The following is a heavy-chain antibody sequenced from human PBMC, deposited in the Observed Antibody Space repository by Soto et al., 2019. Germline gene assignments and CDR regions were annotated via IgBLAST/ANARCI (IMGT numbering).Heavy chain of an antibody. CDR3: SKTVGLGYYYYYMDV. D-gene: IGHD3-16*01. J-gene: IGHJ6*03. V-gene: IGHV3-23*01. CDR1: GFTFSSYA. Sequence: PGGSLRLSCAASGFTFSSYAMSWVRQAPGKGLEWVSAIRASGGSTHYADYVKGRFTISRDNSKNKLFLQMNSLRAEDTAVYYCSKTVGLGYYYYYMDVWGKGTTVTVSS. CDR2: IRASGGST.